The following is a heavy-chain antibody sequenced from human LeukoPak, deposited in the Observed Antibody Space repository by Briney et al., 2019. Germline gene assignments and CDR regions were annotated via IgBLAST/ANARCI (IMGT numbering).Heavy chain of an antibody. CDR2: INPSGSST. CDR3: ASGEYCSSTSCSPRIDAFDM. Sequence: ASLNVSCKASGYTFTSYYMHSGRQAPGQGPEWMGIINPSGSSTSNAQKIQGRVTTTSDTTTNTVYMELSSLRSEDTAVYYCASGEYCSSTSCSPRIDAFDMWGQGTVVSVSS. J-gene: IGHJ3*02. D-gene: IGHD2-2*01. CDR1: GYTFTSYY. V-gene: IGHV1-46*01.